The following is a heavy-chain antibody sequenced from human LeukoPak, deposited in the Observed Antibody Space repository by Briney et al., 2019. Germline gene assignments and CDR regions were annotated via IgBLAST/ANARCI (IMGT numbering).Heavy chain of an antibody. CDR1: GGSISSSSYC. V-gene: IGHV4-39*01. D-gene: IGHD3-22*01. Sequence: SETLSLTCTVSGGSISSSSYCWGWIRQPPGKGLEWIGSIYYSGSTYYNPSLKSRVTISVDTSKNQFSLKLSSVTAADTAVYYCARSAMIVVVKGGYFDYWGQGTLVTVSS. CDR2: IYYSGST. J-gene: IGHJ4*02. CDR3: ARSAMIVVVKGGYFDY.